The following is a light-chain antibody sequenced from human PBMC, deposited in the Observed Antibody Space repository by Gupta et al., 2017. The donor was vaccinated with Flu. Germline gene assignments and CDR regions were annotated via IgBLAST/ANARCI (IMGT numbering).Light chain of an antibody. CDR2: DDR. Sequence: EQTDGSYWEGNRIGGESVHWQQRKPAQAPVLLVFDDRDRNSGMPEGFYGAKCGNTATMTTSRVEAGEDADYYCHEWDTNNDHWVFGGGTRRTVL. J-gene: IGLJ3*02. V-gene: IGLV3-21*02. CDR3: HEWDTNNDHWV. CDR1: RIGGES.